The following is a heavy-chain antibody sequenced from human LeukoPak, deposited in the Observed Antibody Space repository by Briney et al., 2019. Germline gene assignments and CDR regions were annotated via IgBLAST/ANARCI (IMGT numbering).Heavy chain of an antibody. V-gene: IGHV1-69*01. J-gene: IGHJ1*01. Sequence: ASVTVSCKASGGTFSSYAISWVRQAPGQGLEWMGGIIPIFGTANYAQKFQGRVTITADESTSTAYMELSSLRSEDTAVYYCARESYCGGDCYAEYFQHWGQGTLVTVSS. CDR3: ARESYCGGDCYAEYFQH. CDR2: IIPIFGTA. D-gene: IGHD2-21*02. CDR1: GGTFSSYA.